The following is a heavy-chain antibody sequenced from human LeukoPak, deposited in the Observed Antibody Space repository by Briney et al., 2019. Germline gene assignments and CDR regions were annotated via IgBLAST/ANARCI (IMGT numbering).Heavy chain of an antibody. CDR2: INPNSGGT. CDR1: GYTFTGYY. CDR3: ARDGKIAARPNNWFDP. V-gene: IGHV1-2*06. D-gene: IGHD6-6*01. Sequence: ASVKVSCKASGYTFTGYYMHWVRQAPGQGLEWMGRINPNSGGTNYAQKFQGRVTMTRDTSISTVYMELSRLRSDDTAVYYCARDGKIAARPNNWFDPWGQGTLVTVSS. J-gene: IGHJ5*02.